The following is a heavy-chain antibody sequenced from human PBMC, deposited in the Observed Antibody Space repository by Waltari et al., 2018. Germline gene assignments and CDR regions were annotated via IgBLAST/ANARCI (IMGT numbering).Heavy chain of an antibody. D-gene: IGHD3-10*01. CDR1: GGSMRSYF. V-gene: IGHV4-59*01. CDR2: IDSIGTT. J-gene: IGHJ4*02. CDR3: ARDTLGGLGLDS. Sequence: QESGPRLVKPSETLSLTCSVSGGSMRSYFWTWIRQSPGKGLEWIGYIDSIGTTQYNPSLKTRVTISVDTSKNQFSLRLRSVTTADTAIYFCARDTLGGLGLDSWGQGSLVTVSS.